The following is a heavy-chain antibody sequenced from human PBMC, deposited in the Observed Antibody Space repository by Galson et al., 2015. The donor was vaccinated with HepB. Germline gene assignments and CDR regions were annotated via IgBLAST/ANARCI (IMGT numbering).Heavy chain of an antibody. D-gene: IGHD1-26*01. J-gene: IGHJ3*02. CDR1: GYTFTSYG. Sequence: SVKVSCKASGYTFTSYGISWVRQAPGQGLEWMGWISAYNGNTNYAQKLQGRVTMTTDTSTSTAYMELRSLRSDDTAVYYCARDIGSGSYSLQAFDIWGQGTMVTVSS. V-gene: IGHV1-18*01. CDR2: ISAYNGNT. CDR3: ARDIGSGSYSLQAFDI.